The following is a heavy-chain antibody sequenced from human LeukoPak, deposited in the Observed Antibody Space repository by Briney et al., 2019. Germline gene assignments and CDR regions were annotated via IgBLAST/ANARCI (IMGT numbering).Heavy chain of an antibody. CDR3: AKAPVPIIATNWFDP. CDR1: GFTFSTYA. V-gene: IGHV3-30*04. Sequence: SGGSLRLSCAASGFTFSTYAMHWVRQAPGKGLEWVAVISYDGSSKYYADSVKGRFTISRDNSKNTLYLQMNSLRAEDTAVYYCAKAPVPIIATNWFDPWGQGTLVTVSS. J-gene: IGHJ5*02. D-gene: IGHD2-2*01. CDR2: ISYDGSSK.